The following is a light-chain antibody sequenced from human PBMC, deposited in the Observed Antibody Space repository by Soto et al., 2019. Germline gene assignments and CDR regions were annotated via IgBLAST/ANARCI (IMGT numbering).Light chain of an antibody. CDR3: QQYNNWPRT. J-gene: IGKJ1*01. Sequence: IVMTQSPATLSVSPGERATLSCRASQSVSSNLAWYQQKPGQAPRLLIYGASTRATGIPARFSGSGSGTEFTLTIGSLQSEDFAVYYCQQYNNWPRTFGQGTKVDNK. V-gene: IGKV3-15*01. CDR1: QSVSSN. CDR2: GAS.